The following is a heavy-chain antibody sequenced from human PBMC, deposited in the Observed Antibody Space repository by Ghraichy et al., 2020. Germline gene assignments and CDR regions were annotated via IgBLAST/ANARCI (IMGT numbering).Heavy chain of an antibody. Sequence: GESLRLSCAASGFTFSSHWMTWVRQTPGKGLEWVATIEEDGSEDFYADSVRGRFTISRDNAKNSLYLQMHSLRVEDTAVYFCARVVVVATAKENWFDPWGQGTLVTVSS. V-gene: IGHV3-7*01. D-gene: IGHD2-21*02. CDR2: IEEDGSED. J-gene: IGHJ5*02. CDR3: ARVVVVATAKENWFDP. CDR1: GFTFSSHW.